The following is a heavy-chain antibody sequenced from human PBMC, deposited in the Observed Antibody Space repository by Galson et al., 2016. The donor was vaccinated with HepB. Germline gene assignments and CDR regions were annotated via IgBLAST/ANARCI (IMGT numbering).Heavy chain of an antibody. J-gene: IGHJ1*01. D-gene: IGHD2-21*02. V-gene: IGHV3-30*18. CDR3: AKAGIVVVTAIRGFFQH. CDR1: GFTFRSYG. Sequence: SLRLSCAVSGFTFRSYGMHWVRQAPGKGLEWVAVTSHDGSNKYYADSVKGRCTISRDNSKNTLYLQINSLRSEDTAVYYCAKAGIVVVTAIRGFFQHWGQGTLVAVSS. CDR2: TSHDGSNK.